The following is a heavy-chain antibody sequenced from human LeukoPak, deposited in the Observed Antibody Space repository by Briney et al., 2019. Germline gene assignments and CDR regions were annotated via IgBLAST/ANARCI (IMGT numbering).Heavy chain of an antibody. CDR3: ARDRITFGGVIVY. Sequence: ASVKVSCKASGYTFTSYAMHWERQAPGQRLEWMGWINAGNGNTKYSQKFQGRVTITRDTSASTAYMELSSLRSEDTAVYYCARDRITFGGVIVYWGQGTLVTVSS. D-gene: IGHD3-16*02. CDR1: GYTFTSYA. CDR2: INAGNGNT. J-gene: IGHJ4*02. V-gene: IGHV1-3*01.